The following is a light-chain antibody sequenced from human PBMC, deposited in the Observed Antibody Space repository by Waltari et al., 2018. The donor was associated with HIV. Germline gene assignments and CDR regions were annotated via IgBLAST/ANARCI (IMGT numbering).Light chain of an antibody. Sequence: DIQMTQSPSSVSASVGDRVTLTCRASQDINIYLAWYQQKPGKAPNLLMYTASSLERWVPSRFRGSGSGTEFTLTITNLQPEDIANYFCQQTSSLPLTFGGGTKVEIK. CDR3: QQTSSLPLT. J-gene: IGKJ4*01. CDR2: TAS. V-gene: IGKV1-12*01. CDR1: QDINIY.